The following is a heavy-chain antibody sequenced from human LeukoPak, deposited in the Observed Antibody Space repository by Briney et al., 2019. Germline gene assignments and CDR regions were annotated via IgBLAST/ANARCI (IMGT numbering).Heavy chain of an antibody. CDR3: ARDGGGIAAAGTRKHPVPMDV. V-gene: IGHV3-7*01. D-gene: IGHD6-13*01. CDR1: GFTFSSYW. CDR2: IKQDGSEK. J-gene: IGHJ6*04. Sequence: PGGSLRHSCAASGFTFSSYWMSWVRQAPGKGLEWVANIKQDGSEKYYVDSVKGRFTISRDNAKNSLYLQMNSLRAEDTAVYYCARDGGGIAAAGTRKHPVPMDVWGKGTTVTISS.